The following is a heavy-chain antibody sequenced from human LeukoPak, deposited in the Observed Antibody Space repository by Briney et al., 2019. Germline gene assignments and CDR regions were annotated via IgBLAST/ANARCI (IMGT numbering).Heavy chain of an antibody. CDR3: ASRQITYYYESSGYPPGY. V-gene: IGHV4-34*01. J-gene: IGHJ4*02. CDR1: GGSFSGYY. Sequence: SETLSLTCAVYGGSFSGYYWSWIRQPPGKGLEWIGEINHSGSTNYNPSLKSRVTISVDTSKNQFSLKLSSVTAADTAVYYCASRQITYYYESSGYPPGYWGQGTLVTVSS. D-gene: IGHD3-22*01. CDR2: INHSGST.